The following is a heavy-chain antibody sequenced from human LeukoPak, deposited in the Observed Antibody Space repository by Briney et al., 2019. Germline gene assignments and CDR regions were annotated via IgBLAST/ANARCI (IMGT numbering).Heavy chain of an antibody. J-gene: IGHJ5*02. CDR1: GGSVSSGSYY. CDR3: ARIVVTAIRTIDP. CDR2: IYYSGST. D-gene: IGHD2-21*02. Sequence: SETLSLTCTVSGGSVSSGSYYWSWIRQPPGKGLEWIGYIYYSGSTYYNPSLRSRVTISVDTSKNQFSLKLSSVTAADTAVYYCARIVVTAIRTIDPWGQGTLVTVSS. V-gene: IGHV4-61*01.